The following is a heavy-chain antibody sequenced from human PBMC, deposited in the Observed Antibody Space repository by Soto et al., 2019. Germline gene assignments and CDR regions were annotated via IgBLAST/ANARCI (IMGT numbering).Heavy chain of an antibody. CDR1: GGSISSYY. J-gene: IGHJ6*02. CDR3: ARANSYDFWSGSYYYYYGMDV. CDR2: IYYSGST. D-gene: IGHD3-3*01. V-gene: IGHV4-59*01. Sequence: PSETLSLTCTVSGGSISSYYWSWIRQPPGKGRGGIGYIYYSGSTNYNPSLKSRVTISLDTSKNQFSLKLSSVTAADTAVYYCARANSYDFWSGSYYYYYGMDVWGQGTTVTVSS.